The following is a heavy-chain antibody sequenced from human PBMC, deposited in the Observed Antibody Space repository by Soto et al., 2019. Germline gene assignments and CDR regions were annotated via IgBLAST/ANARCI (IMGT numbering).Heavy chain of an antibody. J-gene: IGHJ6*02. CDR2: INPNSGGT. CDR1: GYTFTGYY. D-gene: IGHD6-6*01. V-gene: IGHV1-2*04. CDR3: ARGQTGAARTPLSYYGMDV. Sequence: ASVKVSCKASGYTFTGYYMHWVRQAPGQGLEWMGWINPNSGGTNYAQKFQGWVTMTRDTSISTAYMERSRLRSDDTAVYYCARGQTGAARTPLSYYGMDVWGQGTTVTVSS.